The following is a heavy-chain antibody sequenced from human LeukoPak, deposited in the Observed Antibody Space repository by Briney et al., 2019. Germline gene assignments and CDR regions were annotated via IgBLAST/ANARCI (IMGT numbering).Heavy chain of an antibody. CDR2: INPNSGGT. CDR1: GYTLTGYY. V-gene: IGHV1-2*02. J-gene: IGHJ5*02. Sequence: ASVKVSFKASGYTLTGYYMHWVRQAPGQGLEWMGWINPNSGGTKYSQKFQGRVTITRDTSISTAYMELSRLRSDDTAMYYCARNGDSPEKAYYDFWSGYLDWFDPWGQGTLVTVSS. CDR3: ARNGDSPEKAYYDFWSGYLDWFDP. D-gene: IGHD3-3*01.